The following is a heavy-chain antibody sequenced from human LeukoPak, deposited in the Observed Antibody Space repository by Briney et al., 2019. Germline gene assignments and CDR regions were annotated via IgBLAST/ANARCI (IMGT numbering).Heavy chain of an antibody. J-gene: IGHJ5*02. CDR2: IRYDGSNK. CDR3: AKDLEQQLVLDWFDP. V-gene: IGHV3-30*02. D-gene: IGHD6-13*01. CDR1: GFTFSSYG. Sequence: GGSLRLSCAASGFTFSSYGMHWVRQAPGKGLEWVAFIRYDGSNKYYADSVKGRFTISRDNSKNTLYLQMNSLRAEDTAVYYCAKDLEQQLVLDWFDPWGRGNLVTVSS.